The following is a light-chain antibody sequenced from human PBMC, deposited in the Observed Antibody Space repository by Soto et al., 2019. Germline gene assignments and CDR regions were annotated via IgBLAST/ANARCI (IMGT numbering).Light chain of an antibody. V-gene: IGKV3-15*01. CDR1: ESVSSN. Sequence: EIVLTQSPGTLSLSPGKRATLSCWASESVSSNLAWYQQKPGQAPRLLFYGASTRATDIPARFSGTGSGTEFTLTISSLQSEDFAVYYCQQHSKWPRTFGQGTKVDIK. CDR3: QQHSKWPRT. J-gene: IGKJ1*01. CDR2: GAS.